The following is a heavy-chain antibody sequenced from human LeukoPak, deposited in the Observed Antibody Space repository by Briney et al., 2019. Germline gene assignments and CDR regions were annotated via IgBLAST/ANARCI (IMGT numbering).Heavy chain of an antibody. CDR3: ARDRAYGSGAFDI. CDR1: AFTFCRYS. CDR2: ISSSSSTI. J-gene: IGHJ3*02. D-gene: IGHD3-10*01. Sequence: GGSLRLSCAAAAFTFCRYSMNWVRQAPGKGLEWVSYISSSSSTIYYADSVKGRFTISRDNAKNSLYLQMNSLSDKDTAVYYCARDRAYGSGAFDIWGQGTMVTVSS. V-gene: IGHV3-48*02.